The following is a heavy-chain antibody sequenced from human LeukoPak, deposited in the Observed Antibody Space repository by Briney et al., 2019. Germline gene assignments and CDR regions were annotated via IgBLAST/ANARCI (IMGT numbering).Heavy chain of an antibody. Sequence: GGSLRLSCAASGFTLSTYWMTWVRLAPGKGLEWVASIKEDGSEKYYLDSLKGRFTISRDNPNNSLYLQMNSLRAEDTAVYYCARDRNTYESTGYYYDAFDIWGQGTMVTVSS. CDR1: GFTLSTYW. CDR2: IKEDGSEK. V-gene: IGHV3-7*04. J-gene: IGHJ3*02. D-gene: IGHD3-22*01. CDR3: ARDRNTYESTGYYYDAFDI.